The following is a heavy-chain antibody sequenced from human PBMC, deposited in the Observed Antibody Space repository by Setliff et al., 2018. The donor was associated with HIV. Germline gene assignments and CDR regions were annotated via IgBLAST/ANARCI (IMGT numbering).Heavy chain of an antibody. V-gene: IGHV3-30*04. CDR3: TRGSLGDYRDQYHNMDI. CDR1: GFTFGIYA. J-gene: IGHJ6*03. D-gene: IGHD4-17*01. CDR2: ISKDGSNE. Sequence: PGGSLRLSCAASGFTFGIYAIHWVRQAPGKGLEWVAIISKDGSNEYYADSVRGRFTISRDNSKNTLYLQMNSLRPEDTAVYYCTRGSLGDYRDQYHNMDIWGKGTTVTVSS.